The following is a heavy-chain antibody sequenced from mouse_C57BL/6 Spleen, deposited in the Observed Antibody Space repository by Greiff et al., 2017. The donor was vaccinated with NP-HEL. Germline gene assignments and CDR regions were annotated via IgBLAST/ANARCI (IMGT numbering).Heavy chain of an antibody. Sequence: QVQLKESGPELVKPGASVKISCKASGYAFSSSWMNWVKQRPGKGLEWIGRIYPGDGDTNYNGKFKGKATLTADKSSSTAYMQLSSLTSEDSAVYFCARKGAMDYWGQGTSVTVSS. CDR2: IYPGDGDT. J-gene: IGHJ4*01. CDR3: ARKGAMDY. V-gene: IGHV1-82*01. CDR1: GYAFSSSW.